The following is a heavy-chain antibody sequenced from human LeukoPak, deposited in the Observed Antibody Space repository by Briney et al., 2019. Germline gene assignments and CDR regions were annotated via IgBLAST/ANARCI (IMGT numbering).Heavy chain of an antibody. CDR3: AYSRRAHCGGDCSAFDI. J-gene: IGHJ3*02. CDR2: IYPGDSDT. V-gene: IGHV5-51*01. D-gene: IGHD2-21*02. CDR1: GYSFISYW. Sequence: GESLKISCKGSGYSFISYWIGWVRQMPGKGLEWMGSIYPGDSDTRYSPSFQGQVTIAAGKSISTAYLQWNSLKASDTAIYYCAYSRRAHCGGDCSAFDIWGQGTMVTVSS.